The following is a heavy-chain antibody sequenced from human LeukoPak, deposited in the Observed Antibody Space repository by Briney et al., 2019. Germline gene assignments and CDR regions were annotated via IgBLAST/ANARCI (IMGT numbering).Heavy chain of an antibody. Sequence: ASVKVSCKASGYTFTGYTMHWVRQAPGQGLEWMGWINPNSGGTNYAQKFQGRVTMTKDTSISTVYMELSRLRSDDTAVYYCARNVVVAATYQGYWGQGTLVIVSS. CDR3: ARNVVVAATYQGY. D-gene: IGHD2-15*01. J-gene: IGHJ4*02. CDR1: GYTFTGYT. V-gene: IGHV1-2*02. CDR2: INPNSGGT.